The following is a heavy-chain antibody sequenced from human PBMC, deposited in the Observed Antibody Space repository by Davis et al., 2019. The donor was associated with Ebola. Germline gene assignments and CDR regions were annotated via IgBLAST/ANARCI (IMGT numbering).Heavy chain of an antibody. Sequence: PGGSLRLSCAASGFIVSSNHMSWARQAPGKGLEWVSVIYDHSTAYADSVRGRFIISRDKSNNTLYLEMNSLRVDDTAVYYCATTQWLREFDNWGQGTLVTVSS. V-gene: IGHV3-53*05. J-gene: IGHJ4*02. CDR3: ATTQWLREFDN. CDR1: GFIVSSNH. CDR2: IYDHST. D-gene: IGHD6-19*01.